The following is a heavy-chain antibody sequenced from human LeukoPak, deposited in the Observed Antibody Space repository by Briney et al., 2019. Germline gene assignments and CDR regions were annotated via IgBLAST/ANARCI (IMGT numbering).Heavy chain of an antibody. V-gene: IGHV5-51*01. CDR1: GYSSTNFW. CDR2: IYPTNSQT. J-gene: IGHJ4*02. D-gene: IGHD3-16*01. CDR3: ASTYDGSYAWDF. Sequence: GESLQISCQGSGYSSTNFWIGWVRQLPGESLEWMGIIYPTNSQTKCSPSVHGQVTISADKSISTAYLQWNSLKASDTAIYYCASTYDGSYAWDFWGQGTLVTVSS.